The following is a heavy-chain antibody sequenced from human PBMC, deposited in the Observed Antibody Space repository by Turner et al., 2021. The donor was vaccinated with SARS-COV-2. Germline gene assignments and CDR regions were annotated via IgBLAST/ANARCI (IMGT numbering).Heavy chain of an antibody. CDR3: ATGYQLRVNWFDP. J-gene: IGHJ5*02. Sequence: QVQLVQSGAEVKKPGASVKVSCKISGYTLTELSMYWVRQAHGKGLEWMGGFDPEDGETIYAQNFQGRVTMTEDTSTDTAYMELSSLRSEDTAVYFCATGYQLRVNWFDPWGQGTLVTVSS. V-gene: IGHV1-24*01. CDR1: GYTLTELS. CDR2: FDPEDGET. D-gene: IGHD2-2*01.